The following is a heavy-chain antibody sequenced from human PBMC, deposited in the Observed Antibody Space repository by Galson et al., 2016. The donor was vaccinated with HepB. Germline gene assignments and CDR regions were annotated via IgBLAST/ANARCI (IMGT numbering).Heavy chain of an antibody. CDR3: AKIAGYCPDGVCHWYFDL. V-gene: IGHV3-7*02. Sequence: SLRLSCAVSGFTFSSFWMSWVRQAPGKGLEWVANITQDGSEKYYMDSMKGRFTISRDNPKNSLYLQMNSLRAEDTAVYYCAKIAGYCPDGVCHWYFDLWGRGTLVTVSS. CDR1: GFTFSSFW. D-gene: IGHD2-8*01. J-gene: IGHJ2*01. CDR2: ITQDGSEK.